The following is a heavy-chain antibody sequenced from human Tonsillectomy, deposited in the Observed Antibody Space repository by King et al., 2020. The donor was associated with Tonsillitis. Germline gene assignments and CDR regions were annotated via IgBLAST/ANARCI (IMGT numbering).Heavy chain of an antibody. D-gene: IGHD3-16*01. CDR1: GFTFSSYA. V-gene: IGHV3-30*04. CDR3: AKGKGPLGGLGNDS. CDR2: TSYDGTSE. Sequence: VQLVESGGGVVQPGGSLRLSCVASGFTFSSYAMHWVRQAPGKGLEWVTITSYDGTSEYYADSVEGRFTISRDNSKSTLFLQMNPLRPEDTAVYYCAKGKGPLGGLGNDSWGQGTLVTVSS. J-gene: IGHJ4*02.